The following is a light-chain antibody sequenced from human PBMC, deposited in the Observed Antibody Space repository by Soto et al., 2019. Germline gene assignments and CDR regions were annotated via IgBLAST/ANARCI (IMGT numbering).Light chain of an antibody. CDR1: QSISTW. CDR2: DAS. Sequence: DIQMTKSPSTLSASVGDRVTITCRASQSISTWLAWYQQKPEKAPKLLIYDASSLETGVPSRFSGRGSGTEFTDTASSLQPDDFATDYCLHCSAYSNTVGQGTKLEIK. V-gene: IGKV1-5*01. CDR3: LHCSAYSNT. J-gene: IGKJ2*01.